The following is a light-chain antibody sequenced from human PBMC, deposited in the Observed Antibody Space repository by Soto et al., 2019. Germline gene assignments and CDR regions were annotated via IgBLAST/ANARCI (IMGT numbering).Light chain of an antibody. CDR1: QSVLYSSNNRNY. CDR2: WAS. J-gene: IGKJ1*01. V-gene: IGKV4-1*01. Sequence: DIVMTQSPDSLAVSLGERATINCKSGQSVLYSSNNRNYLAWYQQKPGQPPKLLIYWASTRESGVPDRFSGSGSGTDFTLTISSLQAEDVAVYYCQQYYSVPWTFGQGTKVGIK. CDR3: QQYYSVPWT.